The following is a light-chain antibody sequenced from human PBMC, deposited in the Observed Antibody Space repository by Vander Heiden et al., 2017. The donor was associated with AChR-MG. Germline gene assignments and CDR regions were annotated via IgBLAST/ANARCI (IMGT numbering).Light chain of an antibody. J-gene: IGLJ7*01. V-gene: IGLV1-44*01. CDR3: AAWDDSLNGAV. CDR1: SSDIGSNS. CDR2: SNN. Sequence: QSVLTPPPSASRTPGPRITISCSGSSSDIGSNSVNWYQQLPGTAPKLLIYSNNLRPSRVPDRFSGSKSGTSASLAISGLQSEDEAAYYCAAWDDSLNGAVFGGGTQLTVL.